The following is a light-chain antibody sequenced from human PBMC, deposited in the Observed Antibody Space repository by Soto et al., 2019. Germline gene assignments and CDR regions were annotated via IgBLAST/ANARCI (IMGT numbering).Light chain of an antibody. Sequence: EIVMTQSPATLSVSPGERATLSCRASQFLSSYLAWYQQKPGQPPRLLIYDTSNRATGIPARFSGSGSGTDFTLTISSLEPEDFAVYYCQQRSNWPITFGQGTRLEIK. CDR3: QQRSNWPIT. CDR1: QFLSSY. V-gene: IGKV3-11*01. CDR2: DTS. J-gene: IGKJ5*01.